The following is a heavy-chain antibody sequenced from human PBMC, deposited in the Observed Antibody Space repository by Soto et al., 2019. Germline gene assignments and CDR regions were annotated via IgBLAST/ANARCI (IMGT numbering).Heavy chain of an antibody. J-gene: IGHJ6*02. CDR3: ARERAYGMDV. Sequence: KFQGRVTMTRNTSISTAYMKLSSLRSEDTAVYYCARERAYGMDVWGQGTTVTVSS. V-gene: IGHV1-8*01.